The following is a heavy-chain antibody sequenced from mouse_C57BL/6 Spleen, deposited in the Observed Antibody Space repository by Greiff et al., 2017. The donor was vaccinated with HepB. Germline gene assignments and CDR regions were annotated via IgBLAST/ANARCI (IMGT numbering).Heavy chain of an antibody. D-gene: IGHD2-5*01. CDR1: GYSITSGYY. J-gene: IGHJ2*01. CDR3: ARGEVYYSTSFDY. Sequence: EVQLQESGPGLVKPSQSLSLTCSVTGYSITSGYYWNWIRQFPGNKLEWMGYISYDGSNNYNPSLKNRISITRDTSKNQFFLKLNSVTTEDTATYYCARGEVYYSTSFDYWGQGTTLTVSS. CDR2: ISYDGSN. V-gene: IGHV3-6*01.